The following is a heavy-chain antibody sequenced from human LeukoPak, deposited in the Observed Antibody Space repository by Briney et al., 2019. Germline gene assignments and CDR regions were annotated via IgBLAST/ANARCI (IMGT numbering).Heavy chain of an antibody. CDR2: IKWNGGST. Sequence: GGSLRLSCATSGFSFDDYGMSWVRQAPGKGLEWVSGIKWNGGSTGYADSVKGRFTISRDNSKNSVYLQMNSLRAEDTAVYYCARDCERGYSHGLCWGQGTLVTVSS. CDR1: GFSFDDYG. V-gene: IGHV3-20*04. CDR3: ARDCERGYSHGLC. J-gene: IGHJ4*02. D-gene: IGHD5-18*01.